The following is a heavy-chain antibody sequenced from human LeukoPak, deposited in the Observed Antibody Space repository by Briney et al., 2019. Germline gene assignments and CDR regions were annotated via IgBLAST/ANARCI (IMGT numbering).Heavy chain of an antibody. CDR1: GFTFSTYT. CDR2: ISSSSSYI. CDR3: ARGRELLQKVNWFDP. V-gene: IGHV3-21*01. D-gene: IGHD1-26*01. J-gene: IGHJ5*02. Sequence: GGSLRLSCAGSGFTFSTYTMNWVRQAPGKGLEWVSFISSSSSYIYYADSVKGRFTISRDNAKNSLYLQMNSLRAEDTAVYYCARGRELLQKVNWFDPWGQGTLVTVSS.